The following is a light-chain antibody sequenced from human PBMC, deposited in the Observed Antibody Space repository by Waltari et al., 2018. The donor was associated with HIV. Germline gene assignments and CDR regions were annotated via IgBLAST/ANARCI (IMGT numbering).Light chain of an antibody. CDR2: TNN. CDR3: ATWDDSLNGWV. J-gene: IGLJ3*02. CDR1: SSNIATNT. Sequence: VTISCSGSSSNIATNTVNWYQQLPGTAPKLLIYTNNQWPSGVPARFSGSKSGTSASLAISGLQSDDDADYYCATWDDSLNGWVFGGGTRLTVL. V-gene: IGLV1-44*01.